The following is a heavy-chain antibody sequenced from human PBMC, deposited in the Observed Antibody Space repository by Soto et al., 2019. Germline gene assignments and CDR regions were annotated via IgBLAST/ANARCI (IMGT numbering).Heavy chain of an antibody. D-gene: IGHD6-19*01. CDR3: ARVAQVAGTVDY. CDR1: GGSITSYY. Sequence: PSETLSLTCTVSGGSITSYYWSWIRQPPGMGPEWIAYIYYRGSTNYNPSLKSRVTISVYTPTNQFSLNLSSVTAADTAVYYCARVAQVAGTVDYWGQGTLVTVSS. J-gene: IGHJ4*02. CDR2: IYYRGST. V-gene: IGHV4-59*01.